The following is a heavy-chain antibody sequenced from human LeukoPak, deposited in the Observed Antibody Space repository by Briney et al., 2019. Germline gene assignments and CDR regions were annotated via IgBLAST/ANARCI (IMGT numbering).Heavy chain of an antibody. CDR3: AKGPRIVGATGDIDY. V-gene: IGHV3-30*02. CDR1: GFTFSSYG. CDR2: IRYDGSNK. Sequence: GGSLRLSCAASGFTFSSYGVHWVRQAPGKGLEWVAFIRYDGSNKYYADSVKGRFTISRDNSKNTLYLQMNSLRAEDTAVYYCAKGPRIVGATGDIDYWGQGTLVTVSS. D-gene: IGHD1-26*01. J-gene: IGHJ4*02.